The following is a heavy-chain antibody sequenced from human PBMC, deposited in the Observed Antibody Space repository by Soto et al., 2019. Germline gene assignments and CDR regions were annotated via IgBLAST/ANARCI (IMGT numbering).Heavy chain of an antibody. CDR3: ARGPITQTSFIDH. CDR2: ISYDGSNQ. Sequence: QVQVVESGGGVVQPGGSLRLSSEASGFTFSSYPMHWVREAPGKGLEWVTLISYDGSNQYYADSVKGRFTISRDNSKDTLYLQMHSLTSDDTAVYFCARGPITQTSFIDHWGQGTLVTVSS. CDR1: GFTFSSYP. V-gene: IGHV3-30-3*01. D-gene: IGHD1-20*01. J-gene: IGHJ4*02.